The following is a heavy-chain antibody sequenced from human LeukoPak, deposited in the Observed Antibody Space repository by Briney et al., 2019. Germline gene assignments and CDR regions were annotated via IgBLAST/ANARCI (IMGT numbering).Heavy chain of an antibody. D-gene: IGHD2-15*01. CDR1: GYTFTSYD. Sequence: ASVKVSCKASGYTFTSYDINWVRQTTGQGLEWMGWMNPHSGNTGYAQKFQGRVTMTRDTSISTAYMELSSLRSEDTAVYYCASVVAATRVVYWGQGTLVTVSS. J-gene: IGHJ4*02. V-gene: IGHV1-8*01. CDR3: ASVVAATRVVY. CDR2: MNPHSGNT.